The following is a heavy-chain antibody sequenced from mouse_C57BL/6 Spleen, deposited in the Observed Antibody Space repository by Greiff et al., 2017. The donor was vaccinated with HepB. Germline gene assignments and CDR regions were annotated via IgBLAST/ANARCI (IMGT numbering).Heavy chain of an antibody. D-gene: IGHD1-2*01. CDR2: IYPGDGDT. J-gene: IGHJ4*01. CDR1: GYAFSSSW. CDR3: ARYITTQSAMDY. V-gene: IGHV1-82*01. Sequence: QVQLKESGPELVKPGASVKISCKASGYAFSSSWMNWVKQRPGKGLEWIGRIYPGDGDTNYNGKFKGKATLTADKSSSTAYMQLSSLTSEDSAVYFCARYITTQSAMDYWGQGTSVTVSS.